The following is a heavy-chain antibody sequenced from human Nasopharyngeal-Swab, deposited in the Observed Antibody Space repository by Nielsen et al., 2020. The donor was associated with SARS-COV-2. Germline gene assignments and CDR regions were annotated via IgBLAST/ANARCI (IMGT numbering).Heavy chain of an antibody. Sequence: GGSLRLSCAASGFTFSDYYMSWIRQAPGKGLEWVSYISSSSSTIYYADSVKGRFTISRDNAKNSLYLQMNSLRDEDTAVYYCARAPIYSYGYDYYGMDVWGQGTTVTVSS. CDR3: ARAPIYSYGYDYYGMDV. CDR1: GFTFSDYY. J-gene: IGHJ6*02. CDR2: ISSSSSTI. D-gene: IGHD5-18*01. V-gene: IGHV3-11*04.